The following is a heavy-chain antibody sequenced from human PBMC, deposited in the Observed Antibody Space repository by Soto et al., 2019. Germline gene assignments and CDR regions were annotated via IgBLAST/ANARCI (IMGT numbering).Heavy chain of an antibody. Sequence: SETLSLTCTVSGGSISSYYWSWIRQPPGKGLEWIGYIYYSGSTNYNPSLKSRVTISVDTSKNQFSLKLSSVTAADTAVYHCARNPLWFGEDYYYGMDVWGQGTTVTVSS. J-gene: IGHJ6*02. CDR1: GGSISSYY. CDR2: IYYSGST. D-gene: IGHD3-10*01. CDR3: ARNPLWFGEDYYYGMDV. V-gene: IGHV4-59*01.